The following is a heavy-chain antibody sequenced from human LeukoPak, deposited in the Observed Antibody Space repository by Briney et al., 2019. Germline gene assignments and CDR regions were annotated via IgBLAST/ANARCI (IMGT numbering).Heavy chain of an antibody. Sequence: ASVKVSCKATGYTLTSFSISWVRQAPGHGLEWMGWISAYNGYKDYAQKLQGRVTMTTETSTNTAYMELRSLRSDDTAVYYCVRGDCSGVSCYLPEYFRHWGQGTLVTVSS. CDR1: GYTLTSFS. J-gene: IGHJ1*01. V-gene: IGHV1-18*01. CDR2: ISAYNGYK. CDR3: VRGDCSGVSCYLPEYFRH. D-gene: IGHD2-15*01.